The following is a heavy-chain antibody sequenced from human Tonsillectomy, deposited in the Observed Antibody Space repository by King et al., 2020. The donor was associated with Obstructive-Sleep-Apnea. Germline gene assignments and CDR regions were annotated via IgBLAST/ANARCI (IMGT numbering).Heavy chain of an antibody. V-gene: IGHV3-21*01. D-gene: IGHD6-19*01. CDR1: GFTFSSYS. J-gene: IGHJ4*02. Sequence: VQLVESGGGLVKPGGSLRLSCAASGFTFSSYSMNWVRQAPGKGLEWVSSISSSSSNIYYADSLNGRFTISRDNANNSLYLQMNSLRAEDTAGYYCARESSPTQWLVSAFDYWGQGTLVTVSS. CDR3: ARESSPTQWLVSAFDY. CDR2: ISSSSSNI.